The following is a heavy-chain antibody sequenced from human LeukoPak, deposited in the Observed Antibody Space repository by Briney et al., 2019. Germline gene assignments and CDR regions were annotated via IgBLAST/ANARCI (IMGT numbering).Heavy chain of an antibody. CDR3: TRVGYIDEGIDY. CDR1: GFPFSSYW. D-gene: IGHD5-24*01. Sequence: PGGSLRLSCVASGFPFSSYWMTWVRQAPGKGLEWVANIKQDGSKKSYVDSVKGRFTISRDNAKNSLYLQMNSLRAEDTAIYYCTRVGYIDEGIDYWGQGTLVNRLL. CDR2: IKQDGSKK. J-gene: IGHJ4*02. V-gene: IGHV3-7*04.